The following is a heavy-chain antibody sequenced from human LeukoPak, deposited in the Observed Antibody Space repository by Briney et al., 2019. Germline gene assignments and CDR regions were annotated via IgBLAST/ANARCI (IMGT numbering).Heavy chain of an antibody. CDR1: GGSISSYY. CDR2: IYISGST. Sequence: SETLSLTCTVSGGSISSYYWSWIRQPAGKGLEWIGRIYISGSTNYNPSLKSRVTMSVDTSKNQFPLKLSSVTAADTAVYYCARDLLTYYYDSSGYFDYWGQGTLVTVSS. J-gene: IGHJ4*02. CDR3: ARDLLTYYYDSSGYFDY. V-gene: IGHV4-4*07. D-gene: IGHD3-22*01.